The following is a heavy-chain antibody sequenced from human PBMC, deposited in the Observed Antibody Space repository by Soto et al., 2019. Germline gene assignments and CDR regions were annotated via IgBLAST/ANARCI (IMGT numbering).Heavy chain of an antibody. CDR1: GFTFSSYG. Sequence: QVQLVESGGGVVQPGRSLRLSCAASGFTFSSYGMHWVRQAPGKGLEWVAVIWYDGSNKYYADSVKGRFTISRDNSKNTLYLQVNSLRAEDTAVYYCARDREVVTAHFDYWGQGTLVTVSS. V-gene: IGHV3-33*01. CDR2: IWYDGSNK. CDR3: ARDREVVTAHFDY. J-gene: IGHJ4*02. D-gene: IGHD2-21*02.